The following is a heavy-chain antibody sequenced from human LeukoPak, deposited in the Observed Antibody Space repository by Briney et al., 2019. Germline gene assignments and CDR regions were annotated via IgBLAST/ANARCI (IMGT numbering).Heavy chain of an antibody. Sequence: ASVKVSCKASGYTFTGYYMHWVRQAPGQGLEWMGRINPNSGGTNYAQKFQGRVTMTRDTSISTAYMELSRLRSDDTVVYYCARDQGSGWYYFDYWGQGTLVTVSS. V-gene: IGHV1-2*05. CDR2: INPNSGGT. D-gene: IGHD6-19*01. CDR3: ARDQGSGWYYFDY. CDR1: GYTFTGYY. J-gene: IGHJ4*02.